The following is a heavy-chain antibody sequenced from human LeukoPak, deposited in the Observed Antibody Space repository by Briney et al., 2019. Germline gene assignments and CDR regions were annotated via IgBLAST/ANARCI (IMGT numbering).Heavy chain of an antibody. D-gene: IGHD6-19*01. CDR3: ARDSSWLVRYYFDY. Sequence: SETLSLTCAVYGGSFSGYYWSWIRQPPGKGLEWIGEINHSGSTNYNPSLKSRVTISVDTSKNQFSLKLSSVTAADTAVYYCARDSSWLVRYYFDYWGQGTLVTVS. J-gene: IGHJ4*02. CDR2: INHSGST. V-gene: IGHV4-34*01. CDR1: GGSFSGYY.